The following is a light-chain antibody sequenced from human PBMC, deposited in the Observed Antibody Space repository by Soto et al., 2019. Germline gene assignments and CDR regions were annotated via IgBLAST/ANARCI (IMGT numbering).Light chain of an antibody. Sequence: DIQLTQSPSFLSASVGDRVTITCRASQGISSYLAWYQQKSGKAPKLLINAASTLQTGVPSRFSGSGSGTEFTLTISSLQPEDSATYYCQQVNSYPFTFGPGTKMDIK. V-gene: IGKV1-9*01. CDR1: QGISSY. CDR3: QQVNSYPFT. CDR2: AAS. J-gene: IGKJ3*01.